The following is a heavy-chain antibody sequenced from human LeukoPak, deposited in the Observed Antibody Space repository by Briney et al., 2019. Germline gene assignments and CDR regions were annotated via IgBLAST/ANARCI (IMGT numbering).Heavy chain of an antibody. V-gene: IGHV3-9*01. J-gene: IGHJ4*02. CDR1: GFTFDDYA. CDR3: ARGPARFDY. Sequence: GGSLRLSCAASGFTFDDYAMHWVRQAPGKGLEWVSGISWNSGSIGYADSVKGRFTISRDNAKNSLYLQMNSLRADDTAVYYCARGPARFDYWGQGTLVTVSS. CDR2: ISWNSGSI.